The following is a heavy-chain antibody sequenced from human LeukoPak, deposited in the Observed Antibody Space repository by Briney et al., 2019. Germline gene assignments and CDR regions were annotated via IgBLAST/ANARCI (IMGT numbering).Heavy chain of an antibody. Sequence: GGSLRLSCAASGFTFSISCMNWVRQAPGKGLEWVAMKKGDGSVKLYLDSVKGRFTISRDNAGNSLYLQVNSLSAEDSAVYYCARDSGWFKADYWGQGTLVTVSS. CDR2: KKGDGSVK. V-gene: IGHV3-7*01. CDR3: ARDSGWFKADY. D-gene: IGHD6-19*01. J-gene: IGHJ4*02. CDR1: GFTFSISC.